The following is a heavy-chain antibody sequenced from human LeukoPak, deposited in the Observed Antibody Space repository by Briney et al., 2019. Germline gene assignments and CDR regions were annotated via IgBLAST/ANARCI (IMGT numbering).Heavy chain of an antibody. D-gene: IGHD5-24*01. CDR1: GFSFEDYA. Sequence: GRSLRLSCAASGFSFEDYAMHWVRQAPGRGLEWVSGISWNSGNIDYADSVKGRFTISRDNAKNAVYLHMNSLRPEDTAIYYCARDKVEGPTKFDSWGQGIRVTVSS. J-gene: IGHJ5*01. CDR2: ISWNSGNI. CDR3: ARDKVEGPTKFDS. V-gene: IGHV3-9*01.